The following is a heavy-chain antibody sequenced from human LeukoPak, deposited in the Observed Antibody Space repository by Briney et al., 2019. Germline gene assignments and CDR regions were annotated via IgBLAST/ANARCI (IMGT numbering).Heavy chain of an antibody. CDR2: INHSGST. CDR3: ARASGYGFYYYYYMDV. J-gene: IGHJ6*03. Sequence: SETLSHTCAVYGGSFSGYYWSWIRQPPGKGLEWIGEINHSGSTNYNPSLKSRVTISVDTSKNQFSLKLSSVTAADTAVYYCARASGYGFYYYYYMDVWGKGTTVTVSS. V-gene: IGHV4-34*01. CDR1: GGSFSGYY. D-gene: IGHD5-12*01.